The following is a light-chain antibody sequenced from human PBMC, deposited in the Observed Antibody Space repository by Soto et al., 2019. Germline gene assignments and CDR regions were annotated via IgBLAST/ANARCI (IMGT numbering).Light chain of an antibody. CDR3: QHYGSSPYT. V-gene: IGKV3-20*01. Sequence: EIVLTQSPGTLSLSPGERVTLSCRASPSVSSSYLAWYQQKPGQAPRLLFYGASRRATGIPDRFSGGQSGTDFTLTVSRLEPEDVAVYFCQHYGSSPYTFGHGTKLEI. CDR1: PSVSSSY. J-gene: IGKJ2*01. CDR2: GAS.